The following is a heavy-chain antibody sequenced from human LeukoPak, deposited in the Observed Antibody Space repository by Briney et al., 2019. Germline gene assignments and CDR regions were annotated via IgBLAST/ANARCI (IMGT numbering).Heavy chain of an antibody. V-gene: IGHV4-59*01. CDR3: ARAYYGSGSYHAFDY. J-gene: IGHJ4*02. Sequence: SETLSLTCTVSGGSISDFYWSWIRQPPGKGLEWIGCVYFSGGTTYNPSLKSRVTISLDTSKNQFSLKLNSVTAADTAVYYCARAYYGSGSYHAFDYWGQGTLVTVSS. D-gene: IGHD3-10*01. CDR1: GGSISDFY. CDR2: VYFSGGT.